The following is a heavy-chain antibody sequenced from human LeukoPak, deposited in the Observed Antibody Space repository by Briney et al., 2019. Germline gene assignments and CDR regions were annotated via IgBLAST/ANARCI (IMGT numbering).Heavy chain of an antibody. CDR3: ARTGIAAADWFDP. CDR1: GDSVSRDSIA. J-gene: IGHJ5*02. D-gene: IGHD6-13*01. V-gene: IGHV6-1*01. Sequence: LSQTLSLTCAISGDSVSRDSIAWNWIRQSPSRGLEWLGRTYYRSKWYNDYAVSVKSRITINPDTSKNQFSLQLNSVTPEDTAVYYCARTGIAAADWFDPWGQGTLVTVSS. CDR2: TYYRSKWYN.